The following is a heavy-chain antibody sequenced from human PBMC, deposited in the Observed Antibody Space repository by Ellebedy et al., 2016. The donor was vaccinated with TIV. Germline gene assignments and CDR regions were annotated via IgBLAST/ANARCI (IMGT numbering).Heavy chain of an antibody. D-gene: IGHD3-3*01. CDR1: GYTFTSYY. Sequence: ASVKVSXXASGYTFTSYYMHWVRQAPGQGLEWMGIINPSGGSTSYAQKFQGRVTMTRNTSISTAYMELSSLRSEDTAVYYCARGRRLGGFWSGYGPLDYWGQGTLVTVSS. V-gene: IGHV1-46*01. CDR2: INPSGGST. CDR3: ARGRRLGGFWSGYGPLDY. J-gene: IGHJ4*02.